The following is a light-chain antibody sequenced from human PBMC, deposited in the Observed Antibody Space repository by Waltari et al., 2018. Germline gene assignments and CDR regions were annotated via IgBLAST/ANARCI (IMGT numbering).Light chain of an antibody. CDR3: QQYGSSPFT. Sequence: EIVLTQSPATLSLSPGERATLSCRASQSVSSSYLAWYQQKPGQAPRLLSYGASSRATGIPDRFSGSGSGTDFTLIISRLEPEDFAVYYCQQYGSSPFTFGPGTKVDIK. CDR2: GAS. CDR1: QSVSSSY. J-gene: IGKJ3*01. V-gene: IGKV3-20*01.